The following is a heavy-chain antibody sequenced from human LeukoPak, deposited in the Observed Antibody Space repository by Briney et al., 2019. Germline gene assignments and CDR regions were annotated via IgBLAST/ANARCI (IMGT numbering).Heavy chain of an antibody. J-gene: IGHJ4*02. D-gene: IGHD5-24*01. Sequence: GGSLRLSCAASGFTFSTYGMHWVRQAPGKGLEWVAFIRYGGSNNYADSVKGRFTISRDNSKNTLYLQMNSLRAEDTAVYYCAKDSRDGYKYYFDYWGQGTLVTVSS. CDR3: AKDSRDGYKYYFDY. CDR2: IRYGGSN. V-gene: IGHV3-30*02. CDR1: GFTFSTYG.